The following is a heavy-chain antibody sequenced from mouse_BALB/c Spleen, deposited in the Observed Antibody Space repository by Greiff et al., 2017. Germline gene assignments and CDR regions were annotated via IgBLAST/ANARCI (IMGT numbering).Heavy chain of an antibody. CDR2: ISSGGGST. CDR3: ARPYYYGSSYVGY. D-gene: IGHD1-1*01. Sequence: EVKLVESGGGLVKPGGSLKLSCAASGYAFSSYDMSWVRQTPEKRLEWVAYISSGGGSTYYPDTVKGRFTISRDNAKNTLYLQMSSLKSEDTAMYYCARPYYYGSSYVGYWGQGTTLTVSS. J-gene: IGHJ2*01. V-gene: IGHV5-12-1*01. CDR1: GYAFSSYD.